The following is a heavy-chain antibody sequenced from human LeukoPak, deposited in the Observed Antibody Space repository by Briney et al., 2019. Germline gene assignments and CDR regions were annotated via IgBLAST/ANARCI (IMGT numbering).Heavy chain of an antibody. Sequence: PGGSLRLSCAASGFTVSSNYMSWVRQAPGKGLEWVSVIYSGGSTYYADSVKGRFTISRDNSKNTLYLQMNSLRAEDTAVYYCARAVGYCTNGVCYTMDWFDPWGQGTLVTVSS. CDR3: ARAVGYCTNGVCYTMDWFDP. D-gene: IGHD2-8*01. V-gene: IGHV3-53*01. CDR2: IYSGGST. CDR1: GFTVSSNY. J-gene: IGHJ5*02.